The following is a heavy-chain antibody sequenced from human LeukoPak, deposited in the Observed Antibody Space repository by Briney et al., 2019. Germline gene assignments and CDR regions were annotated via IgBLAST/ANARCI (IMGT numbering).Heavy chain of an antibody. V-gene: IGHV3-23*01. CDR3: ARNYGGPNLVDY. J-gene: IGHJ4*02. CDR1: GFTFHTYA. CDR2: IGANGGTT. D-gene: IGHD2-21*01. Sequence: GGSLRLSCSTSGFTFHTYAMSWVRQTPGKGLEWVSAIGANGGTTFYADSVTGRFTISRDNSKSTLYLQMNSLRAEDTAVYYCARNYGGPNLVDYWGQGTLVTVSS.